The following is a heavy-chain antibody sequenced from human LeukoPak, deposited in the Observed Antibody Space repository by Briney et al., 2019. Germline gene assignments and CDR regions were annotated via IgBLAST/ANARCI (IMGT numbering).Heavy chain of an antibody. CDR2: IYTSGST. Sequence: SETLSLTCTVSGDSISSGNFYWSWIRQPAGKGLEWIGRIYTSGSTNYNPSLKSRVTISVDTSKNQFSLKLSSVTAADTAVYYCARGLSGSYQIDYWGQGTLVTVSS. J-gene: IGHJ4*02. V-gene: IGHV4-61*02. CDR3: ARGLSGSYQIDY. CDR1: GDSISSGNFY. D-gene: IGHD1-26*01.